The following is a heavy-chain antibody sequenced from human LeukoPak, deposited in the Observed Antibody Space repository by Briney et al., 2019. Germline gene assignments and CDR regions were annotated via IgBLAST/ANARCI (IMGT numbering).Heavy chain of an antibody. CDR2: ISGSGGST. V-gene: IGHV3-23*01. J-gene: IGHJ4*02. CDR3: AKTMIVVVIRGYFDY. D-gene: IGHD3-22*01. CDR1: GFTFSSYA. Sequence: EGSLRLSCAASGFTFSSYAMSWVRQAPGKGLEWVSAISGSGGSTYYADSVKGRFTISRDNSKNTLYLQMNSLRAEDTAVYYCAKTMIVVVIRGYFDYWGQGTLVTVSS.